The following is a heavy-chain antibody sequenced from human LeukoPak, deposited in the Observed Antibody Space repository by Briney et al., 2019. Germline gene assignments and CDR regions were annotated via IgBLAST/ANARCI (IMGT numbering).Heavy chain of an antibody. CDR3: AKDRAVVTLDY. J-gene: IGHJ4*02. Sequence: QPGGSLRLSCAASGFTFSSYSMNWVRQAPGKGLEWVSSISSSSSTIYYADSAKGRFTISRDNAKNSLYLQMNSLRAEDTAVYYCAKDRAVVTLDYWGQGTLVTVSS. CDR1: GFTFSSYS. V-gene: IGHV3-48*01. D-gene: IGHD3-22*01. CDR2: ISSSSSTI.